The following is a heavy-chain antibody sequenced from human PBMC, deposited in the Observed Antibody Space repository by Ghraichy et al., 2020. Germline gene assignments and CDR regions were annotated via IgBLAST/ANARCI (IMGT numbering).Heavy chain of an antibody. V-gene: IGHV1-8*03. CDR3: ARVPQRYCSSFSCLPVEVHYHYYGMDV. Sequence: ASVKVSCKASGYTFTTFDINWVRQTAGQGLEWMGWMNPQSGNTGFAQKFQGRVTISRNTSISTAYMELTSLRSEDTAVYYCARVPQRYCSSFSCLPVEVHYHYYGMDVWGRGTTVTVSS. CDR1: GYTFTTFD. J-gene: IGHJ6*02. D-gene: IGHD2-2*01. CDR2: MNPQSGNT.